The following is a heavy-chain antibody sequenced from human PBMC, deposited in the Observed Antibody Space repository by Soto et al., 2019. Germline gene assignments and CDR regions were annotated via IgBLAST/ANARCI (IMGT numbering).Heavy chain of an antibody. Sequence: ASVKVSCKASGGTFSSYAISWVRQAPGQGLEWMGRIIPILGIANYAQKFQGRVTITADKSTSTAYMELSSLRSEDTAVYYCATNRDSSSSGCDWGQGTLVTVSS. CDR2: IIPILGIA. V-gene: IGHV1-69*04. CDR1: GGTFSSYA. J-gene: IGHJ4*02. D-gene: IGHD6-6*01. CDR3: ATNRDSSSSGCD.